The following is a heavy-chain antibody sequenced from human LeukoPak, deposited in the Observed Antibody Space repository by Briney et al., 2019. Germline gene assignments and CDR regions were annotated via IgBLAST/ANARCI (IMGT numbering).Heavy chain of an antibody. Sequence: PGGSLRLSCAGSGFTFSDAWMSWVRRAPRQGLEWIGRIKNKIDGGTTDYAAPVKGRFTISRDDSKSMAWLQMDSLKTEDTGVYYCTTRGGFGYWGQGTLVIVSS. CDR2: IKNKIDGGTT. CDR1: GFTFSDAW. J-gene: IGHJ4*01. V-gene: IGHV3-15*01. CDR3: TTRGGFGY. D-gene: IGHD2-15*01.